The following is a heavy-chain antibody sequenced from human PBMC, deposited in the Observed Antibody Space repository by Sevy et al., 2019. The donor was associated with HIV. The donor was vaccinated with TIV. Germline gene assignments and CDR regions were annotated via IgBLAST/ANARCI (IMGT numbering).Heavy chain of an antibody. CDR2: ISGSGGST. V-gene: IGHV3-23*01. J-gene: IGHJ4*02. Sequence: GGSLRLSCATSGFTFSSYAMSWVRQAPGKGLEWVSAISGSGGSTYYADSVKGRFTISRDNSKNTLYLQMNSLRAEDTAVYYCAKDTDSSSWTFFDYWGQGTMVTVSS. D-gene: IGHD6-13*01. CDR3: AKDTDSSSWTFFDY. CDR1: GFTFSSYA.